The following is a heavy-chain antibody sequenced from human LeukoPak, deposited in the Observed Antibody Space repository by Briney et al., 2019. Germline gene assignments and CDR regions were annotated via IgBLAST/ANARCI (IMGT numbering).Heavy chain of an antibody. Sequence: GASVKVSCKPSGYTFTAYYMHWVRQAPGQGLEWMGWINPNSGGTNYAQKFQGRVTMTRDTSISTAYMELGSLISDDTTVYYCARGRSSTVTLNWFDPWGQGTLVTVSS. V-gene: IGHV1-2*02. J-gene: IGHJ5*02. CDR3: ARGRSSTVTLNWFDP. D-gene: IGHD4-17*01. CDR2: INPNSGGT. CDR1: GYTFTAYY.